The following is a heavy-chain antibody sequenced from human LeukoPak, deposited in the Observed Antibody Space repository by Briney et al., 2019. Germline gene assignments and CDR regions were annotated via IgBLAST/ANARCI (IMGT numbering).Heavy chain of an antibody. CDR1: GYTFNENY. CDR2: LNPINGDT. J-gene: IGHJ5*02. D-gene: IGHD3-10*01. V-gene: IGHV1-2*07. CDR3: ARHDGYGSGRWDWFDP. Sequence: ASVKVSCKASGYTFNENYLLWVRQAPGQGLEWMGSLNPINGDTKYAHPFNGRVTMTMDTSVTTVYMELKSLTSDDTAVYYCARHDGYGSGRWDWFDPWGQGTLVTVSS.